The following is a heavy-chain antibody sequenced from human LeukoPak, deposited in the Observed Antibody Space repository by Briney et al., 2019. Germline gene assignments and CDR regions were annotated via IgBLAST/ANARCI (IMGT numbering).Heavy chain of an antibody. CDR1: GYTFTGYY. CDR3: ARDREKKGTFGVVIMAIGY. D-gene: IGHD3-3*01. J-gene: IGHJ4*02. V-gene: IGHV1-2*02. Sequence: ASVKVSCKASGYTFTGYYMHWVRQAPGQGLEWMEWINPNSGGTNYAQKFQGRVTMTRDTSISTAYMELSRLRSDDTAVYYCARDREKKGTFGVVIMAIGYWGQGTLVTVSS. CDR2: INPNSGGT.